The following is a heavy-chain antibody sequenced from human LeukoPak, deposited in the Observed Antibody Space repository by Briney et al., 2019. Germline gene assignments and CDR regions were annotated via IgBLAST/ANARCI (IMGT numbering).Heavy chain of an antibody. CDR2: IKSKTDGGTT. V-gene: IGHV3-15*01. CDR3: TTEVPDIVVVPAHY. CDR1: GFTFSNAW. D-gene: IGHD2-2*01. Sequence: GGSLRLSCAASGFTFSNAWMSWVRQAPGKGLEWVGRIKSKTDGGTTDYAAPVKGRFTISRDDSKNTLYLQMNSLKTEDTAVYYCTTEVPDIVVVPAHYWGQGTLVTVSS. J-gene: IGHJ4*02.